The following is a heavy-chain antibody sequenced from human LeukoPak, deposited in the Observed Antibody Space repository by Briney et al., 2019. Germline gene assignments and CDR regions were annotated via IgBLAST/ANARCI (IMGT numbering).Heavy chain of an antibody. Sequence: ETLSLTCAVYGGSFSGYYWSWIRQPPGKGLEWVSAISGSGGSTYYADSVKGRFTISRDNSKNTLYLQMNSLRAEDTAVYYCANLELLLYWGQGTLVTVSS. J-gene: IGHJ4*02. D-gene: IGHD1-26*01. CDR2: ISGSGGST. CDR3: ANLELLLY. V-gene: IGHV3-23*01. CDR1: GGSFSGYY.